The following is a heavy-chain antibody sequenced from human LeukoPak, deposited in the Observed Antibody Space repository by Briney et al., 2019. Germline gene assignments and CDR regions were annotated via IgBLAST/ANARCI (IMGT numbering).Heavy chain of an antibody. CDR2: IYTSGST. Sequence: PSQTLSLTCTVSGGSISSGSYYWSWIRQPAGKGLEWIGRIYTSGSTNYNPSLKSRVTISVDTSKNQFSLKLSSVTAADTAVYYCARFEPVNYDFWSGCYLDAFDIWGQGTMVTVSS. CDR3: ARFEPVNYDFWSGCYLDAFDI. V-gene: IGHV4-61*02. J-gene: IGHJ3*02. CDR1: GGSISSGSYY. D-gene: IGHD3-3*01.